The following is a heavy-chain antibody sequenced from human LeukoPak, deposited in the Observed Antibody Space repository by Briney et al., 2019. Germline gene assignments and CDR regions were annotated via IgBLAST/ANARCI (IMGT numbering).Heavy chain of an antibody. CDR1: GGSISSYY. V-gene: IGHV4-59*12. J-gene: IGHJ3*02. Sequence: SETLSLTCTVSGGSISSYYWSWIRQPPGKGLEWIGYIYYSGSTNYNPSLKSRVTISVDTSKNQFSLKLSSVTAADTAVYYCARELSSRGYDAFDIWGQGTMVTVSS. CDR3: ARELSSRGYDAFDI. D-gene: IGHD1-1*01. CDR2: IYYSGST.